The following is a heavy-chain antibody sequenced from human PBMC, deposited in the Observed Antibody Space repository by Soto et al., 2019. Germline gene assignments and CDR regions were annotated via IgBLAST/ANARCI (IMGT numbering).Heavy chain of an antibody. V-gene: IGHV3-72*01. Sequence: EVQLVESGGGLVQPGGSLRLSCEASGFTFSDHYLDWVRQAPGKGLEWVGRTQHKTNRYTTEYAASVTSRFTISRDDSKNSLSLQIDSLKTGGTAMYYCGTWIAGVGYWGQGTLVTVSS. D-gene: IGHD6-13*01. J-gene: IGHJ4*02. CDR2: TQHKTNRYTT. CDR3: GTWIAGVGY. CDR1: GFTFSDHY.